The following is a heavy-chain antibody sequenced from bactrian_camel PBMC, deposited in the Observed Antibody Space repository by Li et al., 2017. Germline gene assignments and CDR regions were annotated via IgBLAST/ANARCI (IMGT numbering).Heavy chain of an antibody. CDR1: GFTFSNHD. J-gene: IGHJ6*01. Sequence: DVQLVESGGGLVQPGGSLRLSCAASGFTFSNHDMTWVRQAPGRGLEWVAYIASGGRTTYYADSVKGRFTISRDNAKNTLYLQMNSLKPDDDTAVYYCAANAPGLFGYWGQGTQVTVS. V-gene: IGHV3S40*01. CDR2: IASGGRTT. CDR3: AANAPGLFGY. D-gene: IGHD3*01.